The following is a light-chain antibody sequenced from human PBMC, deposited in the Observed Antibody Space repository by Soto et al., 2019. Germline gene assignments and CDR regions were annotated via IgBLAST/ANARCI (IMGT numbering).Light chain of an antibody. V-gene: IGKV1-9*01. CDR3: QQLNSYPRT. CDR2: AAS. Sequence: DIQLTQSPSFLSASVGDRVTITCRASQGISSYLAWYQQKPGKAPKLLIYAASTLQSGVPSRFSGSGSVTKFTLTISSLQPEDFATYYCQQLNSYPRTFGQGTKVEI. J-gene: IGKJ1*01. CDR1: QGISSY.